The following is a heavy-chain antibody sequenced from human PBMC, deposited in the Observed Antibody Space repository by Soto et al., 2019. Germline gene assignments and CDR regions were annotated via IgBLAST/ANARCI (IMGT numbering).Heavy chain of an antibody. V-gene: IGHV4-39*01. Sequence: QLQLQESGPGLVKPSETLSLTCTVSGGSISSSSYYWGWIRQPPGKGLEWIGSIHYSGSTYYNPSLKSRVTISVDTSKTQCSLKLSSVTAADTAVYYCASLPYGNWFDPWGQGTLVTVSS. CDR3: ASLPYGNWFDP. CDR2: IHYSGST. J-gene: IGHJ5*02. D-gene: IGHD4-17*01. CDR1: GGSISSSSYY.